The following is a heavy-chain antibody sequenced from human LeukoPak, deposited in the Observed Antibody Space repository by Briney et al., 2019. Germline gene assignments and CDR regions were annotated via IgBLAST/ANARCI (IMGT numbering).Heavy chain of an antibody. CDR3: AKDRSIGTYYTFDH. V-gene: IGHV3-23*01. CDR1: GFTFNNYA. Sequence: GGSLRLSCAASGFTFNNYAMTWVRQAPGKGLEWVSTISASGAMTYYADSVKGRITVSRDNPKNSVYLQMSRLTAADTAVYYCAKDRSIGTYYTFDHWGQGTLVTVSS. J-gene: IGHJ4*02. CDR2: ISASGAMT. D-gene: IGHD1-26*01.